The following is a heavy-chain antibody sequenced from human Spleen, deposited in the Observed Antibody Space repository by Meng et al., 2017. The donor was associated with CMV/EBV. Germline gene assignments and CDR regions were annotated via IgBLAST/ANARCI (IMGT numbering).Heavy chain of an antibody. CDR2: ISHSGST. Sequence: LSLTCADYGGSLTDYYWSWIRQSPEKGLGWIGDISHSGSTNYVPSLKSRVTISVDTSNNQFSLRLTSVTAADTAVYYCARGRTDFDSWGQGSLVTVSS. V-gene: IGHV4-34*01. CDR1: GGSLTDYY. CDR3: ARGRTDFDS. D-gene: IGHD1-1*01. J-gene: IGHJ4*02.